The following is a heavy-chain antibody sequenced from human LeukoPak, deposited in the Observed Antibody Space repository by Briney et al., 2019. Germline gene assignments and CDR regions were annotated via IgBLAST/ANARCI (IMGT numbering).Heavy chain of an antibody. Sequence: NPSETLSLTCTVSGGSISSYYWSWIRQPPGKGLEWIGYIYYSGSTNYNPSLKSRVTISVDTSKNRFSLKLSSVTAADTAVYYCARTWTQAAYGMDVWGQGTTVTVSS. CDR2: IYYSGST. D-gene: IGHD3/OR15-3a*01. CDR3: ARTWTQAAYGMDV. CDR1: GGSISSYY. V-gene: IGHV4-59*01. J-gene: IGHJ6*02.